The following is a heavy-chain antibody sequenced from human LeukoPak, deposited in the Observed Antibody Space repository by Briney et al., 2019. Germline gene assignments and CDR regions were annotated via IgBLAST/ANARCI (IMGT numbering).Heavy chain of an antibody. CDR3: ARVQMATIFYYHYYMDV. CDR2: MNPNSGNT. D-gene: IGHD5-24*01. CDR1: GYTFTSYD. J-gene: IGHJ6*03. V-gene: IGHV1-8*03. Sequence: ASVKVSCKASGYTFTSYDINWVRQATGQGLEWMGWMNPNSGNTGYAQKFQGRVTITRNTSISTAYMELSSLRSEDTAVYYCARVQMATIFYYHYYMDVWGKGTTVTVSS.